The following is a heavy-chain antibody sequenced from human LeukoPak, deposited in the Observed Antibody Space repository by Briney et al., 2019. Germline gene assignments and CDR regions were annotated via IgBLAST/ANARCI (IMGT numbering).Heavy chain of an antibody. CDR2: IHTSGTT. CDR3: AREYYDSNKAPAFDI. CDR1: GGSISSYY. Sequence: SETLSLTCTVSGGSISSYYWSWIRQPAGKGLEWIGRIHTSGTTNSNPSLKSRVTISVDTSKNQFSLKLSSVTAADTAVYYCAREYYDSNKAPAFDIWGQGTMVTVS. J-gene: IGHJ3*02. D-gene: IGHD3-22*01. V-gene: IGHV4-4*07.